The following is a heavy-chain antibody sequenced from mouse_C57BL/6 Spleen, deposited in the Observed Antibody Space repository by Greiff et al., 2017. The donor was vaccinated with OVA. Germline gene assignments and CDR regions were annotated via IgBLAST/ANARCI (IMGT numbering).Heavy chain of an antibody. CDR1: GYAFSSSW. J-gene: IGHJ2*01. D-gene: IGHD1-1*02. CDR3: ARGGVAPYYFDY. CDR2: IYPGDGDT. Sequence: VQLQESGPELVKPGASVKISCKASGYAFSSSWMNWVKQRPGKGLEWIGRIYPGDGDTNYNGKFKGKATLTADKSSSTAYMQLSSLTSEDSAVYFCARGGVAPYYFDYWGQGTTLTVSS. V-gene: IGHV1-82*01.